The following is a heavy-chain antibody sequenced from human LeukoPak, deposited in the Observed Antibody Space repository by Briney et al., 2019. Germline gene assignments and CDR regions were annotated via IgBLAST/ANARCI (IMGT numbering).Heavy chain of an antibody. CDR3: ARVVKYQLSHGWYYGMDV. D-gene: IGHD2-2*01. CDR1: GFTFSSYA. J-gene: IGHJ6*02. Sequence: PGGSLRLSCAASGFTFSSYATSWVRQAPGQGLEWMGRIIPILGIANYAQKFQGRVTITADKSTSTAYMELSSLRSEDTAVYYCARVVKYQLSHGWYYGMDVWGQGTTVTVSS. CDR2: IIPILGIA. V-gene: IGHV1-69*04.